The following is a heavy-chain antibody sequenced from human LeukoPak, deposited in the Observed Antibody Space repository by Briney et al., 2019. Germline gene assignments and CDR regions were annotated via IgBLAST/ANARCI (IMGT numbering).Heavy chain of an antibody. V-gene: IGHV4-31*03. D-gene: IGHD5-18*01. Sequence: PSETLSLTCTVSGGSIGSGGYYWSWIRQHPGKGLEWIGYIYYSGSTYYNPSLKSRVTISVDTSKNQFSLKLSSVTAADTAVYYCARDSRGYQTPWWYWGQGTLVTVSS. CDR3: ARDSRGYQTPWWY. CDR1: GGSIGSGGYY. J-gene: IGHJ4*02. CDR2: IYYSGST.